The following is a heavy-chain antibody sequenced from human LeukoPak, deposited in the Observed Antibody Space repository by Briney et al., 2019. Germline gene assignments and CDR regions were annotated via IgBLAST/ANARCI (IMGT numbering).Heavy chain of an antibody. J-gene: IGHJ4*02. CDR3: ARQRRSLLSPFDY. CDR2: IYITGST. D-gene: IGHD3-16*02. CDR1: GGSISSYY. Sequence: SETLSLTCTVSGGSISSYYWTWIRQPPGKGLEWIGDIYITGSTNYNPYLKRRVTISVDTSKNQFSLKLSSVTAADTAVYYCARQRRSLLSPFDYWGQGTLVTVSS. V-gene: IGHV4-59*08.